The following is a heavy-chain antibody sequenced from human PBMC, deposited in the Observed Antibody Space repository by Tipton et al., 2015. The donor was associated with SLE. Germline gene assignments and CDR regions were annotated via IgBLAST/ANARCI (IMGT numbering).Heavy chain of an antibody. D-gene: IGHD6-6*01. Sequence: GLVKPSQTLSLICTVSGGSINSSGYWSWIRQHPGKGLEWIGHIYSSGSTYYNPSLKSRITISLDTSKNQFSLKLISVTAADTAMYYCALGGSSIDYWGQGTLVTVSS. V-gene: IGHV4-31*03. CDR3: ALGGSSIDY. CDR2: IYSSGST. CDR1: GGSINSSGY. J-gene: IGHJ4*02.